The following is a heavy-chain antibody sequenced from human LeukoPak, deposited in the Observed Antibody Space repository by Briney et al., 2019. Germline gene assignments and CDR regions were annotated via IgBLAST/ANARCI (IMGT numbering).Heavy chain of an antibody. V-gene: IGHV4-59*01. CDR3: ARVGCSGGSCYDAFDI. D-gene: IGHD2-15*01. CDR1: GGSISSYY. Sequence: SETLSLTCTVSGGSISSYYWSWIRQPPGKGLEWIGYIYYSGSTNYNPSLKSRVTISVDTSKNQFSLKLSSVTAADTAVYYCARVGCSGGSCYDAFDIWGQGTMVTVSS. J-gene: IGHJ3*02. CDR2: IYYSGST.